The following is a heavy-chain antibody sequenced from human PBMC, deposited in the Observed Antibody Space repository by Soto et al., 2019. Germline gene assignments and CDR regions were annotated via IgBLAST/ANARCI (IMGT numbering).Heavy chain of an antibody. V-gene: IGHV4-39*01. CDR2: IYYSGST. CDR3: ARGYPPRLLWFGELLPLSNWFDP. CDR1: GGSISGSSYY. J-gene: IGHJ5*02. D-gene: IGHD3-10*01. Sequence: SETLSLTCTVSGGSISGSSYYWGWIRQPPGKGLEWIGSIYYSGSTYYNPSLKSRVTISVDTSKNQFSLKLSSVTAADTAVYYCARGYPPRLLWFGELLPLSNWFDPWGQGTLVTVSS.